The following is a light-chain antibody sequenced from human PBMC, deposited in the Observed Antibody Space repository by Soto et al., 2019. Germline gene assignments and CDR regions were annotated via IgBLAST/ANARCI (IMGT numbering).Light chain of an antibody. CDR2: WAS. Sequence: DIVMNQSPDSLAVSLVERATINLKSSQSFLYSSNNKNYLAWYQQKPGQPPKLLIYWASTRESGVPDRFSGSGSGTDFTLTISSLQAEDVAVYYCQQYYSTPQTFGRGTKVDIK. J-gene: IGKJ1*01. V-gene: IGKV4-1*01. CDR1: QSFLYSSNNKNY. CDR3: QQYYSTPQT.